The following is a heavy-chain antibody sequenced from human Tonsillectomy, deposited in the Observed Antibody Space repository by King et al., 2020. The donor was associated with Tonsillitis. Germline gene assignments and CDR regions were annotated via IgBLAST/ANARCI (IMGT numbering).Heavy chain of an antibody. J-gene: IGHJ4*02. Sequence: VQLVESGGGLVKPGGSLRLSCAASGFMFSDFYMSWIRQAPGKGLEWVSYISSRDATTYYADSVKGRFTISRDNAKNSLYLQMNSLRAEDTAVYYCARDTYYSDNTYDYWGQETLVTVSS. V-gene: IGHV3-11*01. CDR2: ISSRDATT. CDR1: GFMFSDFY. D-gene: IGHD3-22*01. CDR3: ARDTYYSDNTYDY.